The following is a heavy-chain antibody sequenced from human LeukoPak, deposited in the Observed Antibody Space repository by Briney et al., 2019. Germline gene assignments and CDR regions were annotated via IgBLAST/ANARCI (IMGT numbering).Heavy chain of an antibody. CDR2: ITSSSTYI. V-gene: IGHV3-21*01. J-gene: IGHJ4*02. D-gene: IGHD3-9*01. CDR1: GFTFSSYS. Sequence: GGSLRLSCAASGFTFSSYSMNWVRQAPGKGLGWVSSITSSSTYIYYADSVRGRFTISRDNAKNSLYLQMNSLRAEDTAVYFCARDPNYEILTGYYDYWGQGTLVTVSS. CDR3: ARDPNYEILTGYYDY.